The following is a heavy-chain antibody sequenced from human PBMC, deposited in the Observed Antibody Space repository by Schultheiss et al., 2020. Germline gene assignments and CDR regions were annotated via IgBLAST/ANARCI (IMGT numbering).Heavy chain of an antibody. V-gene: IGHV4-61*02. CDR3: ARGVGYSSGWYSLDY. CDR2: IYTSGST. CDR1: GGSISSGSYY. D-gene: IGHD6-19*01. Sequence: TLSLTCTVSGGSISSGSYYWSWIRQPAGKGLEWIGRIYTSGSTNYNPSLKSRVTISVDTSKNQFSLKLSSVTAADTAVYYCARGVGYSSGWYSLDYWGQGTLVTVSS. J-gene: IGHJ4*02.